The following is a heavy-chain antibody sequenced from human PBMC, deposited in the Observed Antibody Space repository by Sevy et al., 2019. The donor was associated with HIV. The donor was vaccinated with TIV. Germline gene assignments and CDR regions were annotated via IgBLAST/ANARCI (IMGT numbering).Heavy chain of an antibody. J-gene: IGHJ6*02. CDR2: IWYDGNNK. CDR1: GFTFGTYG. CDR3: AKSTAQTQFYYYYGMDV. D-gene: IGHD6-19*01. V-gene: IGHV3-30*02. Sequence: GGSLRLSCVASGFTFGTYGMDWVRQAPGKGLEWVAVIWYDGNNKYYGDSVKGRFTISRDNSKNTLYLQMNSLRAEDTAVYYCAKSTAQTQFYYYYGMDVWGQGTTVTVSS.